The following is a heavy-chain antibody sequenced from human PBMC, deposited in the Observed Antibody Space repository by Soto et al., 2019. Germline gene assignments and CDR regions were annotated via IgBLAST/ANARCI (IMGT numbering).Heavy chain of an antibody. D-gene: IGHD1-26*01. CDR2: ISSDGGST. CDR3: VKDGYSGSYPGDY. J-gene: IGHJ4*02. CDR1: GFTFSSYA. Sequence: EVQLVESGGGLVQPGGSLRLSCSASGFTFSSYAMHWVRQAPGKGLEYVSAISSDGGSTYYADSVKGRFTISRDNSKNTLYLQMSSLRAEDTAVYYCVKDGYSGSYPGDYWGQGTLVTVSS. V-gene: IGHV3-64D*06.